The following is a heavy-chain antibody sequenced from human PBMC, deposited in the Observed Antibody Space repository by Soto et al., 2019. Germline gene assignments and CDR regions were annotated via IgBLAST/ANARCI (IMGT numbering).Heavy chain of an antibody. CDR1: GDSIRSGGYS. V-gene: IGHV4-30-2*01. CDR3: ARDSRSGYYLEY. Sequence: QLQLQESGSGLLKPSQTLSLTCAVSGDSIRSGGYSWNWIRQTPGKGVEWIGYIYHSGGTDYNPSLKSRVTITVDSSNNQFSLKLSSVTAADTAVYSCARDSRSGYYLEYWGQGTLVTFSS. D-gene: IGHD3-22*01. J-gene: IGHJ4*02. CDR2: IYHSGGT.